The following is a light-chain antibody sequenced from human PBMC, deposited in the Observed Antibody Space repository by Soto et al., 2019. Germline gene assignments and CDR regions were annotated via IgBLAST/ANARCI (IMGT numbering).Light chain of an antibody. CDR2: SVS. CDR3: QQYNSHSWK. V-gene: IGKV3D-15*01. CDR1: QSVSND. J-gene: IGKJ1*01. Sequence: EIVMTQSPATLSVSPGERATLSCRASQSVSNDYVAWVQQKPGQTPRLLIYSVSSRATGIPDRFSGSGSGTDFTLTINSLQPDDFATYYCQQYNSHSWKFGQGTKVDIK.